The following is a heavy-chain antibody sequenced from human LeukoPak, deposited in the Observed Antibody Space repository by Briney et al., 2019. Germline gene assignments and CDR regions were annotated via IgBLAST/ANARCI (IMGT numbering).Heavy chain of an antibody. CDR2: IYYSGSS. V-gene: IGHV4-39*01. CDR1: GGSSRSNSYY. J-gene: IGHJ4*02. CDR3: ARYTRGTYYFDS. Sequence: SETLSLTCTVSGGSSRSNSYYWGWIRQPPGKGLEFVGSIYYSGSSYYHPSLKSRVTISIDTSKNQFSLNLYSVTAADTALYYCARYTRGTYYFDSWGQGTLVTVSS. D-gene: IGHD3-10*01.